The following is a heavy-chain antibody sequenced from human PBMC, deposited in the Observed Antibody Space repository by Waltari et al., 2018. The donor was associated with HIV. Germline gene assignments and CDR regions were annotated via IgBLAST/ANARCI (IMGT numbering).Heavy chain of an antibody. Sequence: EVQLVESGGGLVQPGGSLRLSCAASGFTFSSYWMSWVRQAPGKGLEWGANIKQDGSEKYYVDSVNGRVTISRDNAENSLYLQRNSLRAEDTAVYYCARGGFYGSGSKVNWGQGTLVTVSS. D-gene: IGHD3-10*01. CDR1: GFTFSSYW. CDR3: ARGGFYGSGSKVN. CDR2: IKQDGSEK. V-gene: IGHV3-7*04. J-gene: IGHJ4*02.